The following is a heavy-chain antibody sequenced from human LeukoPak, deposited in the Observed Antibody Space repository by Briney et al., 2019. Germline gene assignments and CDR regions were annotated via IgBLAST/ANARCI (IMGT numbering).Heavy chain of an antibody. J-gene: IGHJ4*02. D-gene: IGHD1-26*01. CDR2: IKQDGSEK. V-gene: IGHV3-7*01. CDR3: VRAFMGAGYS. CDR1: GFTFTGYW. Sequence: GGSLRLSCAASGFTFTGYWMSWVRQAPGKGLEWVANIKQDGSEKYYVDSVKGRFTISRDNANNSVFLQMNGLRAEDTAVYYCVRAFMGAGYSWGQGTLVTVSS.